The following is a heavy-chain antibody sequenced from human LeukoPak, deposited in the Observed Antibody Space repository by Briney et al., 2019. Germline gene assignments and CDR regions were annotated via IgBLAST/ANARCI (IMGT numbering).Heavy chain of an antibody. CDR2: IYHSGST. CDR3: ARLSNYVYFDY. Sequence: SQTLSLTCAVSGGSISSGGYSWSWIRQPPGKGLEWIGYIYHSGSTYYNPSLKSRVTTSVDRSKNQFSLKLSSVTAADTAVYYCARLSNYVYFDYWGQGTLVTVSS. V-gene: IGHV4-30-2*01. D-gene: IGHD4-11*01. J-gene: IGHJ4*02. CDR1: GGSISSGGYS.